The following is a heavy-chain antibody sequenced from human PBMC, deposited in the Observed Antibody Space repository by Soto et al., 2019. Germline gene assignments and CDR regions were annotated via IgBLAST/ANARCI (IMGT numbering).Heavy chain of an antibody. CDR1: GGSFNSFH. J-gene: IGHJ4*02. CDR2: IIPMLDRT. CDR3: ARGTATLFGVVTPPDY. V-gene: IGHV1-69*08. D-gene: IGHD3-3*01. Sequence: QVQLVQSGAEVKRPGSSVKVSCKSSGGSFNSFHFNWVRQAPGQGLEWMGRIIPMLDRTQYAQMFQCRVTIAADKSTSTAYMEMSGLESVDTAVYYCARGTATLFGVVTPPDYWGLGTLVTVSS.